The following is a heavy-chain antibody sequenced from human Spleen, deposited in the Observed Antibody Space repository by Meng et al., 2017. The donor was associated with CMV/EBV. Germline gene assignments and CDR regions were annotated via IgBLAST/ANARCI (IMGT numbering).Heavy chain of an antibody. J-gene: IGHJ5*02. CDR1: GYTFTSYA. CDR3: ARDLGLYSDPRSWFDP. V-gene: IGHV1-3*02. CDR2: SNAGNGNT. D-gene: IGHD2-21*01. Sequence: ASVKVSCKASGYTFTSYAMYWVRQAPGQRLEWMGWSNAGNGNTKYSQEFQGRVTITRDTSASTAYMELSRLRSDDTAMYYCARDLGLYSDPRSWFDPWGQGTLVTVSS.